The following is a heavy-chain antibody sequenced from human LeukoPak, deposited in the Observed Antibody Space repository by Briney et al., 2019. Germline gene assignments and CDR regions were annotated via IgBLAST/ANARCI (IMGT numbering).Heavy chain of an antibody. J-gene: IGHJ3*02. CDR1: GGSISSGDYY. CDR3: ARGGGDPDAFDI. D-gene: IGHD2-21*02. V-gene: IGHV4-30-4*01. CDR2: IYYSGST. Sequence: PSQTLSLTCTVSGGSISSGDYYWSWIRQPPGKGLEWIGYIYYSGSTYYNPSLKSRVTISVDTSKNQFSLKLSSVTAADTAVYYCARGGGDPDAFDIWGQGTMVTVSS.